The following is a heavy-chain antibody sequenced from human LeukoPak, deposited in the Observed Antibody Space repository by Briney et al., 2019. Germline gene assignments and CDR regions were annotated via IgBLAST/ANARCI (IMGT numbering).Heavy chain of an antibody. Sequence: GGSLRLSCAASGFTFSSYRMNWVRQAPGKGLEWVSFISSSSSNIYYADSVKGRFTISRDNAKNSLYLQMNSLRPEDTALYYCAFSQYYGSGSYYFDYWGQGTLVTVSS. D-gene: IGHD3-10*01. V-gene: IGHV3-21*04. CDR3: AFSQYYGSGSYYFDY. CDR2: ISSSSSNI. CDR1: GFTFSSYR. J-gene: IGHJ4*02.